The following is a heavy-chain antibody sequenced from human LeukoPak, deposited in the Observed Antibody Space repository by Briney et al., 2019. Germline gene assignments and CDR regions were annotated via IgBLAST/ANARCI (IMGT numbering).Heavy chain of an antibody. D-gene: IGHD3-22*01. J-gene: IGHJ1*01. CDR2: INHSGST. Sequence: SETLSLTCAVYGGSFSGYYWSWIRQPPGKGLEWIGEINHSGSTNYNPSLKSRVTISVDTSKNQFSLKLSSVTAADTAVYYCARTYYYDSSGYYEYFQHWGQGTLVTVSS. V-gene: IGHV4-34*01. CDR3: ARTYYYDSSGYYEYFQH. CDR1: GGSFSGYY.